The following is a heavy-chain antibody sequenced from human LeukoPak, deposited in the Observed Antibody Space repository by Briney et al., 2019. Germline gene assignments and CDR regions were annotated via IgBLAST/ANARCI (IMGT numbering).Heavy chain of an antibody. CDR2: IYSGGST. D-gene: IGHD1-26*01. V-gene: IGHV3-66*01. CDR1: GGSFSGYY. J-gene: IGHJ5*02. Sequence: ETLSLTCAVYGGSFSGYYWSWVRQAPGKGLEWVSVIYSGGSTYYADSVKGRFTISRDNSKNTLYLQMNSLRAEDTAVYYCAREIIVGATNWFDPWGQGTLVTVSS. CDR3: AREIIVGATNWFDP.